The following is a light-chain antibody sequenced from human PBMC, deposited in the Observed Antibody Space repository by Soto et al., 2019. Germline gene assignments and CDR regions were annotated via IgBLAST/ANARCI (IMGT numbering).Light chain of an antibody. Sequence: LYLSRGRRATRSCVASQSVGSSSLGWYQQKPGQAPWLVIFDIRNRATGIPDRFSGSGSGTEFTLTISSLQSEDFAVYYCQQYNKSPPTTFGQGIRLEIK. CDR3: QQYNKSPPTT. CDR2: DIR. V-gene: IGKV3D-15*01. J-gene: IGKJ5*01. CDR1: QSVGSS.